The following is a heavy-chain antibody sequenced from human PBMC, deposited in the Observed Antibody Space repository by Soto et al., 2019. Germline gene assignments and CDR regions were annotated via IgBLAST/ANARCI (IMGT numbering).Heavy chain of an antibody. V-gene: IGHV1-69*06. Sequence: SVKFSCKASGGTFSSYAISWVRQAPGQGLECMGGIIPIFGTAIYAQKFQGRVTITAXXXXSXXXMXLXXLRXEDTAVYYCARADYSNPSHYYYYGMDVWGQ. CDR1: GGTFSSYA. D-gene: IGHD4-4*01. CDR2: IIPIFGTA. CDR3: ARADYSNPSHYYYYGMDV. J-gene: IGHJ6*02.